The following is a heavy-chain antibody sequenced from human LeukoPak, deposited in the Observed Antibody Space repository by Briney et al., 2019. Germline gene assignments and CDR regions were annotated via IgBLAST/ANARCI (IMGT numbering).Heavy chain of an antibody. D-gene: IGHD2-2*01. CDR2: IYTSGST. Sequence: SETLSLTCTVSGGSISTYSWSWIRQPAGKGLEWIGRIYTSGSTNYNPSLRSRVAISIDKSRNQFSLKLNSVTAADTAVYYCATNRAELWGRGTLVTVSS. CDR1: GGSISTYS. CDR3: ATNRAEL. J-gene: IGHJ2*01. V-gene: IGHV4-4*07.